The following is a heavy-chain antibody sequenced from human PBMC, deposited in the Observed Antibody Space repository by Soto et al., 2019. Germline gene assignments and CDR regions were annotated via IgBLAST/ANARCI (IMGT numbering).Heavy chain of an antibody. Sequence: ASVKVSCKASGYTFTSYAMHWVRQAPGQRLEWMGWINAGNGNTKYSQKFQGRVTITRDTSASTAYMELSSLRSEDTAVYYCARELDSGLLWFGEHSYYYGMDVWGQGTTVT. CDR3: ARELDSGLLWFGEHSYYYGMDV. V-gene: IGHV1-3*01. CDR2: INAGNGNT. D-gene: IGHD3-10*01. J-gene: IGHJ6*02. CDR1: GYTFTSYA.